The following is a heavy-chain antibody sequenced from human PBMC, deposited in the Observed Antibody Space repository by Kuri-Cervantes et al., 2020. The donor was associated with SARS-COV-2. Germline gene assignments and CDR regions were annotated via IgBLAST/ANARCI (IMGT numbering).Heavy chain of an antibody. CDR1: GLTFSNFV. V-gene: IGHV3-30*18. CDR3: AKGGGSGSYSPLLGPFDY. J-gene: IGHJ4*02. CDR2: ISYVATNR. Sequence: LSLTCAASGLTFSNFVMHWVRQAPGKGLEWVAVISYVATNRFYADSVKGRFTVSRDNAKNTLYLEMSGLRPEDAGVYFCAKGGGSGSYSPLLGPFDYWGQGTLVTVSS. D-gene: IGHD1-26*01.